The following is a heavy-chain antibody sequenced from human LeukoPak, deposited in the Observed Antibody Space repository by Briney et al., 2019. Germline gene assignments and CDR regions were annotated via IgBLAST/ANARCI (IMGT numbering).Heavy chain of an antibody. V-gene: IGHV1-8*01. CDR2: MNPNSGNT. CDR1: GYTFTSYD. Sequence: ASVKVSCKASGYTFTSYDINWVRQATGQGLEWMGWMNPNSGNTGYAQKFQGRVTMTRNTSISTAYMELSSLRSGDTAVYYCARSTWEQYNWFDPWGQGTLVTVSS. J-gene: IGHJ5*02. D-gene: IGHD1-26*01. CDR3: ARSTWEQYNWFDP.